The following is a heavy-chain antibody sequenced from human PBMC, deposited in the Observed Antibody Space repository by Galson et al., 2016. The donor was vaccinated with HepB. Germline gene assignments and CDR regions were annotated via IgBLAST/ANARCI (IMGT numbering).Heavy chain of an antibody. Sequence: LSCAASGFTFSSYAMHWVRQAPGKGLDWVASISYEESKKYYADSVKGRFTISRDNSKNTLYLQMNSLRAEDTAVYYCATIGYDSTWSATGVPKFDFWGQGTLVTVSS. D-gene: IGHD6-13*01. J-gene: IGHJ4*02. CDR1: GFTFSSYA. CDR2: ISYEESKK. V-gene: IGHV3-30*04. CDR3: ATIGYDSTWSATGVPKFDF.